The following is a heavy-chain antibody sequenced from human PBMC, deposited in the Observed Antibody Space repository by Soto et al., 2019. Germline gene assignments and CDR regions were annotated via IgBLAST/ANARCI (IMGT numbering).Heavy chain of an antibody. CDR3: ATRSTDYYFY. J-gene: IGHJ4*02. Sequence: GGSLRLSCEASGFTFRSSWMSWVRQAAGKGPEWISYISRGATTTYYADSVRGRFTISRDDAENSVFLQMDSLRVEDTAIYFCATRSTDYYFYWGQGTLVTVSS. CDR1: GFTFRSSW. D-gene: IGHD3-9*01. V-gene: IGHV3-48*01. CDR2: ISRGATTT.